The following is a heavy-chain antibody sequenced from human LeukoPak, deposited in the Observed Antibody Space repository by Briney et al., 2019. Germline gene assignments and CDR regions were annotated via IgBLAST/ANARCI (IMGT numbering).Heavy chain of an antibody. Sequence: SETLSLTCTVSGGSISNYYWSWIRQPAGKGLEWIGRIYTSGSTNYNPSLKSRVTMSVDTSKNQFSLKLSSVTAADTAVYYCARVAHYDSSGYYLEWYFDYWGQGTLVTVSS. CDR2: IYTSGST. CDR3: ARVAHYDSSGYYLEWYFDY. D-gene: IGHD3-22*01. V-gene: IGHV4-4*07. J-gene: IGHJ4*02. CDR1: GGSISNYY.